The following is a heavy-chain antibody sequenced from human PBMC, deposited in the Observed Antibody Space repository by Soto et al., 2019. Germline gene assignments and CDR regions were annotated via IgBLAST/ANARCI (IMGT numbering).Heavy chain of an antibody. CDR2: IYHSGST. V-gene: IGHV4-4*02. Sequence: SETLSLTCAVSGGSISSSNWWSWVRQPPGKGLEWIGEIYHSGSTNYNPSLKSRVTISVDKSKNQFSLKLSSVTAADTAMYYCARRGITMVRGVINHLYYYYGMDVWGQGTTVTVSS. D-gene: IGHD3-10*01. CDR3: ARRGITMVRGVINHLYYYYGMDV. CDR1: GGSISSSNW. J-gene: IGHJ6*02.